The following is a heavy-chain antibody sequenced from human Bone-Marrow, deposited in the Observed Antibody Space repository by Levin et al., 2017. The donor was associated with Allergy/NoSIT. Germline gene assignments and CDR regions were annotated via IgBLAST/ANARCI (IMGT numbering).Heavy chain of an antibody. CDR2: INSDASII. J-gene: IGHJ6*02. Sequence: AGGSLRLSCAASGFTFSGYWMHWVRQAPGKGLVWVSRINSDASIINYADSVKGRFTISRDNAKNTQYLQMNSLRAEDTAVYYCARVAAEGDYYYYGMDVWGQGTTVTVAS. V-gene: IGHV3-74*01. CDR1: GFTFSGYW. D-gene: IGHD6-25*01. CDR3: ARVAAEGDYYYYGMDV.